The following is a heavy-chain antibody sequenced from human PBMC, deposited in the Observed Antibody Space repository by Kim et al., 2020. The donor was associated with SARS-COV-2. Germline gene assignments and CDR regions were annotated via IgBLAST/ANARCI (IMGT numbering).Heavy chain of an antibody. CDR1: GYTFTKYG. CDR2: ISPYNGNA. CDR3: ATTSSSSWGYFDY. V-gene: IGHV1-18*01. J-gene: IGHJ4*02. Sequence: ASVKVSCTTSGYTFTKYGITWVRQARGQGLERLAWISPYNGNAKSAQKFQGRVTLTTDTPTTTAYMELDSLTSDDTAVYYCATTSSSSWGYFDYWGQGTL. D-gene: IGHD6-6*01.